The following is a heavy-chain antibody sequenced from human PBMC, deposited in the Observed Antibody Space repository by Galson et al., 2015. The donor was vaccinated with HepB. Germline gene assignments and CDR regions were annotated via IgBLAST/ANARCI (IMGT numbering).Heavy chain of an antibody. CDR3: AKDIYSRIEYYGSGSYFDY. V-gene: IGHV3-43D*03. CDR2: ISWDGGST. D-gene: IGHD3-10*01. Sequence: SLRLSCAASGFTFDDYAMHWVRQAPGKGLEWVSLISWDGGSTYYADSVKGRFTISRDNSKNSLYLQMNSLRAEDTALYYCAKDIYSRIEYYGSGSYFDYWGQGTLVTVSS. J-gene: IGHJ4*02. CDR1: GFTFDDYA.